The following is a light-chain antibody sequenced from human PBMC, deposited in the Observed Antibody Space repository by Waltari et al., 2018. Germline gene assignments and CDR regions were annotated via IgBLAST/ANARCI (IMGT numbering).Light chain of an antibody. CDR3: QQRSNWPPIT. J-gene: IGKJ5*01. Sequence: EIVLTQSPATLSLSPGERATLPCRASQSVSSYLAWYQQKPGQAPRLLIHDASNRATGIPARFSGSGSGTDFTLTISSLEPEDFAVYYCQQRSNWPPITFGQGTRLEIK. CDR1: QSVSSY. V-gene: IGKV3-11*01. CDR2: DAS.